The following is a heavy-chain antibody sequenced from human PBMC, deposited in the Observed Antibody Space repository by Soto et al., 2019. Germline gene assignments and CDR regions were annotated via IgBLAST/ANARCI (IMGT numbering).Heavy chain of an antibody. D-gene: IGHD3-3*01. J-gene: IGHJ5*02. V-gene: IGHV1-8*01. Sequence: ASVKVSCKASGYTFTSYDINWVRQATGQGLEWMGWMNPNSGNTGYAQKFQGRVTMTRNTSISTAYMGLSSLRSEDTAVYYCARAWEDDFWSGYFPRYNWFDPWGQGTLVTVSS. CDR3: ARAWEDDFWSGYFPRYNWFDP. CDR1: GYTFTSYD. CDR2: MNPNSGNT.